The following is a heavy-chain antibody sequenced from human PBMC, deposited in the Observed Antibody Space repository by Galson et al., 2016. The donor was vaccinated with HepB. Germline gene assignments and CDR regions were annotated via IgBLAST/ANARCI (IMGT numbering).Heavy chain of an antibody. CDR3: TRGTLGTTASMAFDY. J-gene: IGHJ4*02. CDR1: GGSISNNYW. CDR2: IYQTGTA. D-gene: IGHD1-26*01. V-gene: IGHV4-4*02. Sequence: SETLSLTCAVSGGSISNNYWWSWVRQSPGNGLEWIGEIYQTGTANYNTPFTSRATISVDKSKNQISLRLNSVTAADTAVYYCTRGTLGTTASMAFDYWGQGTLVSVSS.